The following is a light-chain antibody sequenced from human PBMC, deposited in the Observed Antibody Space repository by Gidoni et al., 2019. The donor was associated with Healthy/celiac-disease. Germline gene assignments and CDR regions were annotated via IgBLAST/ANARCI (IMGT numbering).Light chain of an antibody. J-gene: IGLJ1*01. CDR3: QSYDSSLSGYV. CDR2: GNS. CDR1: SSNIGAGYD. Sequence: QSVLTQAHSVSGAPGQRVTISCTGSSSNIGAGYDVHWYQQLPGTAPKLHIYGNSNRPSGVPDRFSGSKSGTSASLAITGLQAEDEADYYCQSYDSSLSGYVFGTGTKVTVL. V-gene: IGLV1-40*01.